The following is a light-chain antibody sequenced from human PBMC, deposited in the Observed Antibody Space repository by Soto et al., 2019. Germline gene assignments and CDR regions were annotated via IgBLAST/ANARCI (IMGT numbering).Light chain of an antibody. CDR1: SANIGNNY. J-gene: IGLJ2*01. V-gene: IGLV1-51*01. CDR3: GTWDSSLSVGV. CDR2: DNN. Sequence: QSVLTQPPSVSAAPGQKVTISCSGSSANIGNNYVSWYQQLPGTAPKLLIFDNNKRPSGIPDRFSASKSGTSATLDITGLRTGDEADYYCGTWDSSLSVGVFGGGTKVTVL.